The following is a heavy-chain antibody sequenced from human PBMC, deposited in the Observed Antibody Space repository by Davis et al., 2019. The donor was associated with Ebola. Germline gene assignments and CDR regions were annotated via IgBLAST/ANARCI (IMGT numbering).Heavy chain of an antibody. CDR1: GYTFTSYG. V-gene: IGHV1-18*01. CDR2: ISAYNGNT. CDR3: ARGRGDTVRWFDP. Sequence: ASVKVSCKASGYTFTSYGISWVRQAPGQGLEWMGWISAYNGNTNYAQKFQGRVTMTRDTSTSTVYMELSSLRSEDTAVYYCARGRGDTVRWFDPWGQGTLVTVSS. D-gene: IGHD3-16*01. J-gene: IGHJ5*02.